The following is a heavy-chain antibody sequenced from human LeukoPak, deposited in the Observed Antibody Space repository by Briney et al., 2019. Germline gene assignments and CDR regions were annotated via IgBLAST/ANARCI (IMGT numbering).Heavy chain of an antibody. CDR2: IIPIFGTA. D-gene: IGHD5-24*01. CDR1: VCAFSSYA. J-gene: IGHJ4*02. V-gene: IGHV1-69*05. Sequence: SVKVSRKCSVCAFSSYAISWVRQAPGQGLEWMGGIIPIFGTANYDQKFQGRVTITTDESTSTDYMDLSSLRSKDTAVYYCATGRDGYNLIDYWGQGTLVTVSS. CDR3: ATGRDGYNLIDY.